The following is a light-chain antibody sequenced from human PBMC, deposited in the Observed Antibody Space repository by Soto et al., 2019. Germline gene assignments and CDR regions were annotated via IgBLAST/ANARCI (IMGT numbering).Light chain of an antibody. J-gene: IGKJ4*01. CDR3: QQDGGSPPLS. CDR1: QSVSSSY. CDR2: GAS. V-gene: IGKV3-20*01. Sequence: EIVLTQSPGTLSLSPGERATLSCRASQSVSSSYLAWYQQKPGQAPRLLIYGASSRATAIPDRFSGSGSGTDFTLTIGRVEPEDFAVNYCQQDGGSPPLSFGGGTKVEIK.